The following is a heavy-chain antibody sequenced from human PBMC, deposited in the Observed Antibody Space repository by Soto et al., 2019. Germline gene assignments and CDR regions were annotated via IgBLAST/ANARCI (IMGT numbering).Heavy chain of an antibody. Sequence: XGSLRLSFAASGFTVSGDYKSGVRQAAGRGLEWVSAIYSSGTTYYADSVKGRFTISRDSSKNTLDLQMNSLRVEDTAVYYCARVNVVVVPATFEYDYYFDYWGQGTLVTVSS. V-gene: IGHV3-53*01. CDR3: ARVNVVVVPATFEYDYYFDY. J-gene: IGHJ4*02. D-gene: IGHD2-15*01. CDR1: GFTVSGDY. CDR2: IYSSGTT.